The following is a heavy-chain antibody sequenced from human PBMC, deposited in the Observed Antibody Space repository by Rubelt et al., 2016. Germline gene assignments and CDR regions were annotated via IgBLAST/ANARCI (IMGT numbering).Heavy chain of an antibody. J-gene: IGHJ4*02. D-gene: IGHD1-20*01. CDR1: GYTFISYN. CDR2: ISPSGGST. Sequence: SGAEVKKPGASVKVSCKASGYTFISYNMHWVRQAPRQGPEWMGGISPSGGSTSYAQKFQGRVTMTRDTSTSPVFMELSSLRSEDTAVYYCARVGIIGTLGYFDYWGQGTLVTVSS. V-gene: IGHV1-46*01. CDR3: ARVGIIGTLGYFDY.